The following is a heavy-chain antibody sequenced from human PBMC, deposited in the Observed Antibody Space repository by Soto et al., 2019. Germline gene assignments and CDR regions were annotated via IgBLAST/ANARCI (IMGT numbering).Heavy chain of an antibody. V-gene: IGHV3-7*05. CDR3: ARDLYGVFDY. CDR2: IKQAGSEN. D-gene: IGHD4-17*01. J-gene: IGHJ4*02. Sequence: EVQLVESGGDLVQPGGSLRLSCAASGFTFSNYYMTWVRQAPGKGLEWVANIKQAGSENYYVDSVRGRFTISRDNAKKSLYLQMNTLRAEDTAVYYCARDLYGVFDYWGQGTLVTVSS. CDR1: GFTFSNYY.